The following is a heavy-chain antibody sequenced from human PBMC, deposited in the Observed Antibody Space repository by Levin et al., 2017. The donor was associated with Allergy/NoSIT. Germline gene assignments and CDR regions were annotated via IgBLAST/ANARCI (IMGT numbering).Heavy chain of an antibody. Sequence: SETLSLTCTVSAGSISNYYWSWVRQPPGKGLEWIGYVHYSGSTDYNPSLKSRVTISVDTSKNQFSLSLSSVTAADTAVYYCARRIWWTTKKKVSYYYLDVWGKGTTVTVS. CDR2: VHYSGST. D-gene: IGHD3-16*01. V-gene: IGHV4-59*12. CDR1: AGSISNYY. J-gene: IGHJ6*03. CDR3: ARRIWWTTKKKVSYYYLDV.